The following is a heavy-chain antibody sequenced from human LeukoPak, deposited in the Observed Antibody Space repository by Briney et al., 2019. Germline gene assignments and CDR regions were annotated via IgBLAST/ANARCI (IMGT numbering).Heavy chain of an antibody. Sequence: GGSLGLSCAASGFTFSTYTMTWVRQAPGKGLEWVSAMSSRGGSTYYADSVKGRFTISRDNSKNTLYLQMNSLRAEDTAEYYCAKVGTSGWYYFDYWGQGTLVPVSS. CDR1: GFTFSTYT. CDR2: MSSRGGST. CDR3: AKVGTSGWYYFDY. V-gene: IGHV3-23*01. D-gene: IGHD6-19*01. J-gene: IGHJ4*02.